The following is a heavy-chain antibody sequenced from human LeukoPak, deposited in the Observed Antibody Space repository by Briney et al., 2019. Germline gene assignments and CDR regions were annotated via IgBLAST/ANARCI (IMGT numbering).Heavy chain of an antibody. Sequence: ASVKVSCKASGYTFTSYYMHWVRQAPGQGLEWMGIINPSGGSTSYAQKFQGRVTMTRDTSTSTVYMGLSSLRSEDTAVYYCAKGDYDFWSGPNSAYYFDYWGQGTLVTVSS. V-gene: IGHV1-46*01. CDR3: AKGDYDFWSGPNSAYYFDY. D-gene: IGHD3-3*01. J-gene: IGHJ4*02. CDR1: GYTFTSYY. CDR2: INPSGGST.